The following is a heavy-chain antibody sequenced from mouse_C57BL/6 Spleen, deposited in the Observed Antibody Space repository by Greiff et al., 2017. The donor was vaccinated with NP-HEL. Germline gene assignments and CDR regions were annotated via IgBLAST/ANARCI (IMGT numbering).Heavy chain of an antibody. CDR3: ARFPYDGYYGFDY. Sequence: VQLQQSGAELARPGASVKMSCKASGYTFTSYTMHWVKQRPGQGLEWIGYINPSSGYTKYNQKFKDKATLTADKSSSTAYMQLSSLTSEDSAVYYCARFPYDGYYGFDYWGQGTTLTVSS. CDR1: GYTFTSYT. D-gene: IGHD2-3*01. V-gene: IGHV1-4*01. CDR2: INPSSGYT. J-gene: IGHJ2*01.